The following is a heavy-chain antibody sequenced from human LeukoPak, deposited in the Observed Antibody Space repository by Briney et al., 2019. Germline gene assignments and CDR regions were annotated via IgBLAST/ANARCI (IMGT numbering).Heavy chain of an antibody. J-gene: IGHJ4*02. CDR1: GFTFDDYA. Sequence: PGGSLRLSCAASGFTFDDYAMHWGRQAPGKGLEWVSGISWNSNTIGYADSVKGRFTISRDNAKNSLYLQMNSLRAEDTALYYCAKAPFGVVITLFDYWGQGTLVTVSS. V-gene: IGHV3-9*01. CDR3: AKAPFGVVITLFDY. D-gene: IGHD3-3*01. CDR2: ISWNSNTI.